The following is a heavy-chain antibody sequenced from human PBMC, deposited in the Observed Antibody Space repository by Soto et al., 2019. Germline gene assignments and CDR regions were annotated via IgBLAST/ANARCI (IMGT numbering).Heavy chain of an antibody. Sequence: GGSLRLSCAASGFSVTSNYMTWVRQAPGKGLECVSVIYAGGSTYYPDSVKGRFTISSDNSKNTLFLQMNNLRAEDTAVYYCARVTTFYDILTSSYALNYFDYWGQGTRVTVSS. CDR1: GFSVTSNY. CDR3: ARVTTFYDILTSSYALNYFDY. CDR2: IYAGGST. D-gene: IGHD3-9*01. J-gene: IGHJ4*02. V-gene: IGHV3-53*01.